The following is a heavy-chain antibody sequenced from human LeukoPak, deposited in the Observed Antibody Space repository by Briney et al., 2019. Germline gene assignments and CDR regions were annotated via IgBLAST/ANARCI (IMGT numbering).Heavy chain of an antibody. Sequence: GGSLRLSCAASGFTFSSYSMNWVRQAPGKGLEWVSSISSSSSYIYYADSVKGRFTISRDNAKNSLYLQMNSLRAEDTAVYYCAREGYRTNGVCYDDYWGQGTLVTVSS. J-gene: IGHJ4*02. CDR3: AREGYRTNGVCYDDY. CDR1: GFTFSSYS. D-gene: IGHD2-8*01. CDR2: ISSSSSYI. V-gene: IGHV3-21*01.